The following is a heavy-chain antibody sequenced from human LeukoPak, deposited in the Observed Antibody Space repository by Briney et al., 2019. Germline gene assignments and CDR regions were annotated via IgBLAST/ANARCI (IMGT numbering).Heavy chain of an antibody. J-gene: IGHJ6*02. CDR2: IYYSGST. D-gene: IGHD2-15*01. CDR1: GGSISSYY. Sequence: SETLSLTCTVSGGSISSYYWSWIRQPPGKGLEWIGYIYYSGSTNYNPSLKSRVTISVDTSKNQFSLKLSSVTAADTAVYYCARHIERYNYYGMDVWGQGTTVTVSS. V-gene: IGHV4-59*08. CDR3: ARHIERYNYYGMDV.